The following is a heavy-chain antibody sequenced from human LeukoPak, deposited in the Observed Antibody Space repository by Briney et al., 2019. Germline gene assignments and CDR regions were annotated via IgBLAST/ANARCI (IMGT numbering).Heavy chain of an antibody. V-gene: IGHV3-48*04. CDR2: ISSSGSTI. CDR3: AKGSRALYYFDY. CDR1: GFTFSSYS. D-gene: IGHD2/OR15-2a*01. Sequence: GGSLRLSCASSGFTFSSYSMSWVRQAPGKGLECVSYISSSGSTIYYADSVKGRSTISRDNAKNSLYLQMNSLRAEDTAVYYCAKGSRALYYFDYWGQGTLVTVSS. J-gene: IGHJ4*02.